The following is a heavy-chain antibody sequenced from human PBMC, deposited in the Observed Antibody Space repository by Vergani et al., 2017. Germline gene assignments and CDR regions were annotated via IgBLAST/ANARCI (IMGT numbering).Heavy chain of an antibody. CDR3: ARRAPGTTLGFDY. D-gene: IGHD1-1*01. CDR1: GGSISSYY. Sequence: QVQLQESGPGLVKPSQTLSLTCTVSGGSISSYYWSWIRQPPGKGLEWIGYIYYSGGTNYNPSLKSRVTITVDTSKNQFSLKLSSVTAADTAVYYFARRAPGTTLGFDYWGQGTLVTVSS. CDR2: IYYSGGT. V-gene: IGHV4-59*01. J-gene: IGHJ4*02.